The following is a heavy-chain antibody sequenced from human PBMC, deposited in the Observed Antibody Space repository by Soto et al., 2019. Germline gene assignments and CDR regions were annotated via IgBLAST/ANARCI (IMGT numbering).Heavy chain of an antibody. D-gene: IGHD6-13*01. J-gene: IGHJ6*02. Sequence: SETLSLTCAVYGGSFSGYYWSWIRQPPGKGLEWIGEINHSGSTNYNPSLKSRVTISVDTSKNQFSLKLSSVTAADTAVYYCARTRRIAAAGTRYSYHYYGMDVWGQGTTVTVSS. CDR2: INHSGST. CDR1: GGSFSGYY. CDR3: ARTRRIAAAGTRYSYHYYGMDV. V-gene: IGHV4-34*01.